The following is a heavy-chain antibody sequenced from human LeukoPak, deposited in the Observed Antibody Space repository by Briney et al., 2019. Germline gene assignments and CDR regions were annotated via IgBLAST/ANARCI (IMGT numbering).Heavy chain of an antibody. V-gene: IGHV1-69*05. CDR1: GGTFSSYA. CDR3: AAYCGGDCYSPYYFDY. J-gene: IGHJ4*02. D-gene: IGHD2-21*02. CDR2: IIPIFGTA. Sequence: GASVRVSCKASGGTFSSYAISWVRQAPGQGLEWMGGIIPIFGTANYAQKFQGRVTITTDESTSTAYMELSSLRSEDTAVYYCAAYCGGDCYSPYYFDYWGQGTLVTVSS.